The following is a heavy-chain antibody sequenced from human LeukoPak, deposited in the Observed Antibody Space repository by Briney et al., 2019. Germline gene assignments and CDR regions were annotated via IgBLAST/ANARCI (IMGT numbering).Heavy chain of an antibody. CDR1: GYTFTGYY. Sequence: GASVKVSCKASGYTFTGYYMHWVRQAPGQGLEWMGWINPNSGGTNYAQKLQGRVTMTTDTSTSTAYMELRSLRSDDTAVYYCARTRLLIAARPDWFDPWGQGTLVTVSS. J-gene: IGHJ5*02. V-gene: IGHV1-2*02. CDR3: ARTRLLIAARPDWFDP. CDR2: INPNSGGT. D-gene: IGHD6-6*01.